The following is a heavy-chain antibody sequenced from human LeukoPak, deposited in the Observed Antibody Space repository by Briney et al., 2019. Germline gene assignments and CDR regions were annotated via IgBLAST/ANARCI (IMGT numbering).Heavy chain of an antibody. J-gene: IGHJ6*02. CDR3: ASTSNYGMDV. CDR1: GGSISSGDYY. CDR2: ICYSGST. V-gene: IGHV4-30-4*01. Sequence: SETLSLTCTVSGGSISSGDYYWSWIRQPPGKGLEWIGYICYSGSTYYNPSLKSRVTITVDTSKNQFSLKLSSVTAADTAVYYCASTSNYGMDVWGQGTTVTVSS.